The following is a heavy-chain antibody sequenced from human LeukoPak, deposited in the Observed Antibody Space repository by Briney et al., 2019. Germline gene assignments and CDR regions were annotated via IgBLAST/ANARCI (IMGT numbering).Heavy chain of an antibody. D-gene: IGHD5-12*01. CDR1: GGSFSGYY. Sequence: SETLSLTCAVYGGSFSGYYWSWIRQPPGKGLEWIGEINQSGSTNYNPSLKGRVTMSVDTSKNQCSLKVSSVTAADTAVYYCARGYSGYDPTSHYYYYMDVWGKGTTVTVSS. CDR3: ARGYSGYDPTSHYYYYMDV. J-gene: IGHJ6*03. CDR2: INQSGST. V-gene: IGHV4-34*01.